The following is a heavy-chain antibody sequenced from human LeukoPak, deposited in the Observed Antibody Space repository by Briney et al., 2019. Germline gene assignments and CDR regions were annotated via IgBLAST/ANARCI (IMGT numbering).Heavy chain of an antibody. CDR2: IWYDGSNK. Sequence: GRSLRLSCAASGFTFSSYGMHWVRQAPGKGLEWVAVIWYDGSNKYYADSVKGRFTISRDNSKNTLYLQMNSLRAEDTAVYYCARGRVVRGGYYYGMDVWGQGTTVTVSS. V-gene: IGHV3-33*01. CDR1: GFTFSSYG. CDR3: ARGRVVRGGYYYGMDV. J-gene: IGHJ6*02. D-gene: IGHD3-10*01.